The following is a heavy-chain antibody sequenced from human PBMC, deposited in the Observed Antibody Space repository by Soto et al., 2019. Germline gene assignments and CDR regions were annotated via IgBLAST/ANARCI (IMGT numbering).Heavy chain of an antibody. Sequence: QVQLQQWGAGLLKPSETLSLTCAVYGGSFSGYYWSWIRQPPGKGLEWIGEINHSGSTNYNPSLKSRVTISVDTPKNQFSLKLSSVTAADTAVYYCALLYYYYGMDVWGQGTTVTVSS. V-gene: IGHV4-34*01. J-gene: IGHJ6*02. CDR1: GGSFSGYY. CDR3: ALLYYYYGMDV. CDR2: INHSGST.